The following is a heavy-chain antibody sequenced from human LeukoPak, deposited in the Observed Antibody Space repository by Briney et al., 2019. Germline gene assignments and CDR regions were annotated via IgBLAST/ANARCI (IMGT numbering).Heavy chain of an antibody. CDR2: INHSGST. D-gene: IGHD3-16*02. V-gene: IGHV4-34*01. Sequence: SETLSLTCAVYGGSFSGYYWSWIRQPPGKGLEWIGEINHSGSTNYNPSLKSRVTISVDTSKNQFPLKLSSVTAADTAVYCCARRSGYIYYFDYWGQGTLVTVSS. CDR3: ARRSGYIYYFDY. CDR1: GGSFSGYY. J-gene: IGHJ4*02.